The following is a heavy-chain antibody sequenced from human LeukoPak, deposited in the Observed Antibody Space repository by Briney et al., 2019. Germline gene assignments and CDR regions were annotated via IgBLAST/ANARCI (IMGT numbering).Heavy chain of an antibody. Sequence: SETLSLTCAVYGGSFSGYYWSWIRQPPGKGLEWIGEINHSGSTNYNPSLKNRVTISVDTSKNQFSLKLSSVTAADTAVYYCARSNSSRRYYYYDGMDVWGKGTTVTVSS. V-gene: IGHV4-34*01. D-gene: IGHD6-19*01. J-gene: IGHJ6*04. CDR3: ARSNSSRRYYYYDGMDV. CDR2: INHSGST. CDR1: GGSFSGYY.